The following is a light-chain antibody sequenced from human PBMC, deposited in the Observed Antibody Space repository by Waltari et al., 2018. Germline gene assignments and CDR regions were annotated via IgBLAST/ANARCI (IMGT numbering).Light chain of an antibody. CDR2: GTS. CDR1: QNIYTR. CDR3: QQSFSALWT. V-gene: IGKV1-39*01. J-gene: IGKJ1*01. Sequence: DLQMTQSPSSLAASVGDRITIICRASQNIYTRLNWYQQKPGKAPKLLIYGTSNLQDGVPSRFSGSGSATEFTLTISSLQPEDFASYYCQQSFSALWTFGQGTKVEIK.